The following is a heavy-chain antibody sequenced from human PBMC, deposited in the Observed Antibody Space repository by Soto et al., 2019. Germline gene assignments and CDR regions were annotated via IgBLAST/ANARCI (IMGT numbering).Heavy chain of an antibody. Sequence: VKVSCKASGHTFTVYFMHWVRQARGQGLGWMVWINPNSGGTNYAQTIQGRDTMNRHTSITTAYMELSRLRSDDTAGYYCALWFGESTPWGQGTLVTVSS. CDR3: ALWFGESTP. CDR2: INPNSGGT. J-gene: IGHJ5*02. D-gene: IGHD3-10*01. CDR1: GHTFTVYF. V-gene: IGHV1-2*02.